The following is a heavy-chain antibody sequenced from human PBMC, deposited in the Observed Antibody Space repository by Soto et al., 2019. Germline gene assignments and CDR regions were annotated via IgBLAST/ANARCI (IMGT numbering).Heavy chain of an antibody. CDR1: GGTFSSYA. CDR2: IIPIFGTA. Sequence: SVKVSCKASGGTFSSYAISWVRQAPGQGLEWMGGIIPIFGTANYAQKFQGRVTITADESTSTAYMELSSLRSEDTAVYYCARGYCSSTSCSQTPDYWGLGTLVTVSS. J-gene: IGHJ4*02. CDR3: ARGYCSSTSCSQTPDY. D-gene: IGHD2-2*01. V-gene: IGHV1-69*13.